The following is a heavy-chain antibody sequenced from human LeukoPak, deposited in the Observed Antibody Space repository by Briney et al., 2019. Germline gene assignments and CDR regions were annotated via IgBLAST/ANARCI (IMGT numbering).Heavy chain of an antibody. CDR3: ARGDPHADL. CDR1: GFDLHTYE. CDR2: ITISGHTK. Sequence: GGSLRLSCAASGFDLHTYEMNWVRQAPGKGLEWIADITISGHTKNYADSVKGRFAISRDSARTSLYLQMNSLRVEDTGVYFCARGDPHADLWGQGTLVTVSS. J-gene: IGHJ5*02. V-gene: IGHV3-48*03.